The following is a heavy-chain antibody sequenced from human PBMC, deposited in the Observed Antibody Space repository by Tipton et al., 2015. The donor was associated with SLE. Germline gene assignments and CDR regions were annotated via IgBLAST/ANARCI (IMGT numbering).Heavy chain of an antibody. CDR2: ISSCSNYI. CDR3: ARDLVTDHYYDSSGYLDY. J-gene: IGHJ4*02. V-gene: IGHV3-21*01. Sequence: SLRLSCAASGFTFSTYSMNWVRQAPGKGLEWVSSISSCSNYIYYADSVKGRFTMSRDNAKNSLYLEMNGLRAEDTAVYYCARDLVTDHYYDSSGYLDYWGQGTLVTVSS. CDR1: GFTFSTYS. D-gene: IGHD3-22*01.